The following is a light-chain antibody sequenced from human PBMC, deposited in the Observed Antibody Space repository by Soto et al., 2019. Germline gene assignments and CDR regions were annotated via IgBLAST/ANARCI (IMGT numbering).Light chain of an antibody. J-gene: IGKJ1*01. CDR1: QSVSSNF. Sequence: EIVLTQSPGTLSLSPGERATLSCRASQSVSSNFLAWYQQKPGQAPRLLIYDGSNRATGIPDRFSGSGSGTDFTLTISRLEPEDFSVYYCQQYDSSPRTVGQGTKVDIK. CDR3: QQYDSSPRT. CDR2: DGS. V-gene: IGKV3-20*01.